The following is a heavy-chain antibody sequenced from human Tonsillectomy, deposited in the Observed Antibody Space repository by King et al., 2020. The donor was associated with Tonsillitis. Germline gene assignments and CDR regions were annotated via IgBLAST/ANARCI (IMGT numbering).Heavy chain of an antibody. CDR3: ASLTRAPSRWFRDS. V-gene: IGHV4-39*01. CDR2: IDFNGST. D-gene: IGHD2-15*01. CDR1: GDLISRSNYF. Sequence: MQLQESGPGLVRPSETLHLTCTVSGDLISRSNYFWGWIRQPPGEGLEWIASIDFNGSTHYNPSLMRRVIISVDKANHQVSLKLFSVTAADTAVYFCASLTRAPSRWFRDSWGQGTLVTVSS. J-gene: IGHJ4*02.